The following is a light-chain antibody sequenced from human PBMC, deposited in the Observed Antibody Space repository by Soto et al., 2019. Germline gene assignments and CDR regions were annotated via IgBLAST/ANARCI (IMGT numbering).Light chain of an antibody. J-gene: IGKJ5*01. CDR3: QQYGSSPIT. CDR2: GTS. CDR1: QSVSSSY. V-gene: IGKV3-20*01. Sequence: EIFLTQSPATLSSSPGEVATLSCMSSQSVSSSYLAWYQQKPGQAPRLLTYGTSSRATGIPDRLSGSGSGTDFTLTISRLEPEDFAVYYCQQYGSSPITFGQGTRLEI.